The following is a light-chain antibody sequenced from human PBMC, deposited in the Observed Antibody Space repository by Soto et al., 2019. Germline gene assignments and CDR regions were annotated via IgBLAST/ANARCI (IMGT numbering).Light chain of an antibody. CDR1: QSISSW. Sequence: DIQMTQSPSTLSASVGDRVTITCRASQSISSWLAWYQQKPGKAPKLLIYKASSLESGVPSRFSGSGSGTEFTLTISILQPDEFATYYCQQYNSYPWTFGQGTKVEIK. CDR3: QQYNSYPWT. CDR2: KAS. J-gene: IGKJ1*01. V-gene: IGKV1-5*03.